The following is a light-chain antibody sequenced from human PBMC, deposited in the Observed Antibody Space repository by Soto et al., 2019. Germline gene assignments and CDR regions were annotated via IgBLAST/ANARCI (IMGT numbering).Light chain of an antibody. V-gene: IGKV3-11*01. CDR3: QARTNWPPYT. Sequence: EIALTQSPATLSLSPGERANLSCRASQSVSSSLAWYQQKPGQAPRLVIYDASNRATGIPARFSGSGSGTDFTLTISSLEPEDFAVYYCQARTNWPPYTFGQGTNLEIK. J-gene: IGKJ2*01. CDR1: QSVSSS. CDR2: DAS.